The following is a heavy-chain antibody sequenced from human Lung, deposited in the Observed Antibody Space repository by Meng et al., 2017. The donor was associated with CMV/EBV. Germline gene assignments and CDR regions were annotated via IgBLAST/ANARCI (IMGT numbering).Heavy chain of an antibody. CDR1: GYTFTRYD. V-gene: IGHV1-8*01. CDR3: AREEILVEASAVGRAKYYYSGMDA. CDR2: MNTNSGNT. D-gene: IGHD2-15*01. Sequence: ASVKVSCKASGYTFTRYDINWVRQAAGQGLEWMGWMNTNSGNTGYAQNFQGRVTMTRNTATGTAYMELTSPKSEDTAVYYCAREEILVEASAVGRAKYYYSGMDAWGQGTTVTVSS. J-gene: IGHJ6*02.